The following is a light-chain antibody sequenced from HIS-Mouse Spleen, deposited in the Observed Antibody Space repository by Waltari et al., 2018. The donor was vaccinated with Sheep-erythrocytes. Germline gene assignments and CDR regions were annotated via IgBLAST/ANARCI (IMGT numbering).Light chain of an antibody. Sequence: SYVLTQPPSVSVAPGQTASITCGGNNLGRKSAHWYQQKPGQAPVLVVYDDSGRPSGIPERFSGSNSGNTATLTISRVEAGDEADYYCQVWDSSSDHVVFGGGTKLTVL. J-gene: IGLJ2*01. CDR3: QVWDSSSDHVV. CDR1: NLGRKS. CDR2: DDS. V-gene: IGLV3-21*02.